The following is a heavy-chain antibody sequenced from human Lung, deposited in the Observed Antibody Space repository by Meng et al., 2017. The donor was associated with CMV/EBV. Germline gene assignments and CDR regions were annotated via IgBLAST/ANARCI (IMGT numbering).Heavy chain of an antibody. J-gene: IGHJ4*02. CDR3: ARRRNSSSWYY. CDR1: GGTFSSYT. Sequence: SXXVSCKASGGTFSSYTTSWVRQAPGQGLEWTGRIIPILGIANYAQKFQGRVTITADKSTSTAYMELSSLRSEDTAVYYCARRRNSSSWYYWGQGTLVTVSS. D-gene: IGHD6-13*01. V-gene: IGHV1-69*02. CDR2: IIPILGIA.